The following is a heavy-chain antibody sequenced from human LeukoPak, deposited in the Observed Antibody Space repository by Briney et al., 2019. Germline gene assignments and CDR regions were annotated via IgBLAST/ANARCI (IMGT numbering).Heavy chain of an antibody. CDR2: MNPNSGNT. J-gene: IGHJ5*02. D-gene: IGHD2-2*02. CDR1: GYTFTSYD. V-gene: IGHV1-8*01. CDR3: ARGMKEAKRGIIVVVPAAIPYWFDP. Sequence: ASVKVSCKASGYTFTSYDINWARQATGQGLEWMGWMNPNSGNTGYAQKFQGRVTMTRNTSISTAYMELSSLRSEDTAVYYCARGMKEAKRGIIVVVPAAIPYWFDPWGQGTLVTVSS.